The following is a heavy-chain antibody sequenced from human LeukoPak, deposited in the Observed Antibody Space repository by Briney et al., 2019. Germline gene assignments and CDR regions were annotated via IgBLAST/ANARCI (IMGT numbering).Heavy chain of an antibody. CDR3: ARSHFYSDSTAYYTGHVDY. V-gene: IGHV4-59*01. CDR1: GGSISSYY. CDR2: IYYSGST. J-gene: IGHJ4*02. D-gene: IGHD3-22*01. Sequence: SETLSLTCTVSGGSISSYYWSWIRQPPGKGLEWIGYIYYSGSTNYNPSLKSRVTISVDTSKNQFSLKLSSVTASDTAVYYCARSHFYSDSTAYYTGHVDYWGQGTLVTASS.